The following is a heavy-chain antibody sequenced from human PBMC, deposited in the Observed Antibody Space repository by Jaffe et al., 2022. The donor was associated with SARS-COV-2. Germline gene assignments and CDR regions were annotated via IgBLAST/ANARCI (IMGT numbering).Heavy chain of an antibody. J-gene: IGHJ6*03. V-gene: IGHV3-15*01. CDR2: IKSKTDGGTT. D-gene: IGHD2-2*01. Sequence: EVQLVESGGGLVKPGGSLRLSCAASGFTFSNAWMSWVRQAPGKGLEWVGRIKSKTDGGTTDYAAPVKGRFTISRDDSKNTLYLQMNSLKTEDTAVYYCTQGIVVVPAAMGYYYYYYMDVWGKGTTVTVSS. CDR3: TQGIVVVPAAMGYYYYYYMDV. CDR1: GFTFSNAW.